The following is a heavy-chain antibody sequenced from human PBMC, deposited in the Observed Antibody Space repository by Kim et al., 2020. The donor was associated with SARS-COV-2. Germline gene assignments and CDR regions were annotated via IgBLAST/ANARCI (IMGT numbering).Heavy chain of an antibody. CDR3: ARLRDSWYRGGENYFDY. J-gene: IGHJ4*02. D-gene: IGHD6-13*01. CDR2: IYYSGST. V-gene: IGHV4-59*08. Sequence: SETLSLTCTVSGGSISSYYWSWIRQPPGKGLEWIGYIYYSGSTNYNPSLKSRGTISVDTSKNQFSLKLSTVTAADTAVYYCARLRDSWYRGGENYFDYWGQGTFVTVSS. CDR1: GGSISSYY.